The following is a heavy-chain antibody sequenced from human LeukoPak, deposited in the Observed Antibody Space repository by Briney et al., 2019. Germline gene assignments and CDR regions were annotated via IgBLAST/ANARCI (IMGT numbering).Heavy chain of an antibody. J-gene: IGHJ4*02. CDR1: GFTFSSYG. CDR3: AREGTYYYGSGSLDY. Sequence: GGSLRLSCAASGFTFSSYGMHWVRQATGKGLEWVSAIGTAGDTYYPGSVKGRFTISRENAKNSLYLQMNSLRAGDTAVYYCAREGTYYYGSGSLDYWGQGTLVTVSS. V-gene: IGHV3-13*01. D-gene: IGHD3-10*01. CDR2: IGTAGDT.